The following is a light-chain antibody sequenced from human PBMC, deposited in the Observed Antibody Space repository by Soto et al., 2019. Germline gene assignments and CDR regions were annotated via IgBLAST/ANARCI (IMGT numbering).Light chain of an antibody. V-gene: IGLV2-8*01. CDR1: SSDVAGYNY. CDR2: EVS. J-gene: IGLJ2*01. Sequence: QSALTQPPSASGSPGQSVTISCTGTSSDVAGYNYVSWYQQHPGKAPKLMIYEVSKRPSGVPDRFSGSKSGNTASLTVSGLQAEDEADYYCDSYAGSNNWVFGGGTNLTVL. CDR3: DSYAGSNNWV.